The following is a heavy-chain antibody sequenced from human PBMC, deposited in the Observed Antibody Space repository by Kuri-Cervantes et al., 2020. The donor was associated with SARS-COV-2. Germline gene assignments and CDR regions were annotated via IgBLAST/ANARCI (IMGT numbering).Heavy chain of an antibody. D-gene: IGHD5-12*01. V-gene: IGHV3-48*01. CDR3: VRVGAYSGYDFDS. Sequence: GESLKISCAASGFTFSFYWMSWVRQAPGKGLEWVSYISSSSSTIYYIDSVKGRFTISRDNAKNSLYLQMNSLRAEDTAVYYCVRVGAYSGYDFDSWGQGTLVTVSS. J-gene: IGHJ4*02. CDR1: GFTFSFYW. CDR2: ISSSSSTI.